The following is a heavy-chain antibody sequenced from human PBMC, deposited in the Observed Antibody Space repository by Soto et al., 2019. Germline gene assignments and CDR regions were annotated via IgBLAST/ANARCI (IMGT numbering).Heavy chain of an antibody. CDR1: GFTFSSYS. J-gene: IGHJ3*02. CDR3: APNSFDAFDI. V-gene: IGHV3-21*01. Sequence: GESLKISCAASGFTFSSYSMNWVRQAPGKGLEWVSSISSSSSYIYYADSVKGRFTISRDNAKNSLYLQMNSLRAEDTAVYYCAPNSFDAFDIWGQGTMVTVSS. D-gene: IGHD7-27*01. CDR2: ISSSSSYI.